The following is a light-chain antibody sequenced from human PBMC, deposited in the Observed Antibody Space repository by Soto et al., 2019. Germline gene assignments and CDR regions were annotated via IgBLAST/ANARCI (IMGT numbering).Light chain of an antibody. CDR3: QQYQTYAT. CDR1: QTIRSL. Sequence: DIHMTQSPSTLSASVGDSVTITFRASQTIRSLLAWYQQKPGKAPKALIYDASRLGSGVPSRFSGSGSGTEFTLTISSLQPDDFATYYCQQYQTYATFGQGTRLEIK. CDR2: DAS. V-gene: IGKV1-5*01. J-gene: IGKJ5*01.